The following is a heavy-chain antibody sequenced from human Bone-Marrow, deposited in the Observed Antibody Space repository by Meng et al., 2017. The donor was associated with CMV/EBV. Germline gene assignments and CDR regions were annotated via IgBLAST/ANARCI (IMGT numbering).Heavy chain of an antibody. Sequence: ASVKVSCKASGYTFTSYDINWVRQATGQGLEWMGWMNPNSGNTDYAQKFQGRVTMTRNTSISTAYMELSSLRSEDTAVYYCARGRRGNHCSSTSCLYYFDYWGQGTLVTVSS. CDR1: GYTFTSYD. J-gene: IGHJ4*01. D-gene: IGHD2-2*01. V-gene: IGHV1-8*01. CDR2: MNPNSGNT. CDR3: ARGRRGNHCSSTSCLYYFDY.